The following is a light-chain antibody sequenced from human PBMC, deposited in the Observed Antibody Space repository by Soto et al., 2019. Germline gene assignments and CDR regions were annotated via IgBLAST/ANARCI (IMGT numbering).Light chain of an antibody. CDR1: SSNIGAGYD. CDR3: QSYDSSLSGPYV. V-gene: IGLV1-40*01. Sequence: QSVLTQPPSVSGAPGQRVTISCTGSSSNIGAGYDVHGYQQLPGTAPKLLIYGTSNRPSGVPDRFSGSKSGTSASLAITGLQAEDEADYYCQSYDSSLSGPYVFGTGTKVTVL. CDR2: GTS. J-gene: IGLJ1*01.